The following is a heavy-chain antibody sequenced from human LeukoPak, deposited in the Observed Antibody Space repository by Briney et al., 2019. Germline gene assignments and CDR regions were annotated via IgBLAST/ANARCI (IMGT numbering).Heavy chain of an antibody. V-gene: IGHV4-39*01. D-gene: IGHD3-10*02. CDR3: ASHSSYVSPFRS. CDR2: IYYSGST. Sequence: SETLSLTCTVSGGSIINSSYYWGWIRQPPGKGLEWIGSIYYSGSTYYHPSLKSRVTISVETSKNQFSLKLSSVTAADTAVYYCASHSSYVSPFRSWGRGPLVTVSP. CDR1: GGSIINSSYY. J-gene: IGHJ5*02.